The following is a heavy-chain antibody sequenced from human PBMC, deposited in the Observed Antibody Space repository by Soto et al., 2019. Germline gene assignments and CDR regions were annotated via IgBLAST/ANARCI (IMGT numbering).Heavy chain of an antibody. CDR3: ARDRGYSGASVRNSADYYYYGMDF. V-gene: IGHV3-11*01. Sequence: QVQLVESGGGLVKPGGSLRLSCAASGFTFSDYYMSWIRQAPGKGLEWVSYISSSGSTIYYADSVKGRFTLSRDNAKNSLYLQMNRVRAEDTAVYYCARDRGYSGASVRNSADYYYYGMDFCGQGPKVTVSS. CDR1: GFTFSDYY. CDR2: ISSSGSTI. D-gene: IGHD6-6*01. J-gene: IGHJ6*02.